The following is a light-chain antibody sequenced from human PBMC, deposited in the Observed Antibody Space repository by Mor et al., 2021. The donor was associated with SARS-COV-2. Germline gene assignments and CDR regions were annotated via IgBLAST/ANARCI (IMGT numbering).Light chain of an antibody. Sequence: RRIYAASTLQVFVPPRFTGSGSGTGFTLTIRSLEPEDSATYYCQQSYSAPLTFGGGTKVQIK. CDR2: AAS. J-gene: IGKJ4*01. CDR3: QQSYSAPLT. V-gene: IGKV1-39*01.